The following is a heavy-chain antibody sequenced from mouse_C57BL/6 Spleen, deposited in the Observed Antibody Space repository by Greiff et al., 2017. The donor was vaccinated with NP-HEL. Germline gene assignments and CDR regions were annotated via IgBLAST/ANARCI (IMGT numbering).Heavy chain of an antibody. CDR1: GFSLTSYG. V-gene: IGHV2-5*01. CDR2: IWRGGST. Sequence: VKLMESGPGLVQPSQSLSITCTVSGFSLTSYGVHWVRQSPGKGLEWLGVIWRGGSTDYNAAFMSRLSITKDNSKSQVFFKMNSLQADDTAIYYCAKNGYERYFDVWGTGTTVTVSS. D-gene: IGHD2-2*01. J-gene: IGHJ1*03. CDR3: AKNGYERYFDV.